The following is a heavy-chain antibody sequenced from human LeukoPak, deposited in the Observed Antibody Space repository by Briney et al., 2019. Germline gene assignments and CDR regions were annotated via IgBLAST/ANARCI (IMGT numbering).Heavy chain of an antibody. CDR2: ISSDSGYI. Sequence: GGSLRLSCAASGFIFSDYSMNWVRQAPGKGLEWVSSISSDSGYIYYADSVRGRFTVSRDNSKNTLYLQMNSLRAEDTAVYYCAKTGFQWGYYYYYMDVWGKGTTVTVSS. CDR3: AKTGFQWGYYYYYMDV. J-gene: IGHJ6*03. V-gene: IGHV3-21*01. D-gene: IGHD1-14*01. CDR1: GFIFSDYS.